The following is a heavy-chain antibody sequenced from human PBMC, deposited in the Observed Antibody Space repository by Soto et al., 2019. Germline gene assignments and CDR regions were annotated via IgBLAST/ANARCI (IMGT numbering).Heavy chain of an antibody. CDR1: GVSVSSGSYY. D-gene: IGHD3-16*01. J-gene: IGHJ4*02. CDR2: IYYSGST. V-gene: IGHV4-61*01. CDR3: ARVKRFRSPSPDFDY. Sequence: PSETLSLTCTVSGVSVSSGSYYWSWIRQPPGKGLEWIGYIYYSGSTNYNPSLKSRVTISVDTSKNQFSLKLSSVTAADTAVYYCARVKRFRSPSPDFDYWGQGTLVTVSS.